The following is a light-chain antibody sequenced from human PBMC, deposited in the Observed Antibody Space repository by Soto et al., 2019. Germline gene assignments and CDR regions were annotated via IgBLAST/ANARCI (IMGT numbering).Light chain of an antibody. CDR1: ESVSSSY. J-gene: IGKJ1*01. V-gene: IGKV3-20*01. Sequence: EVVLTQSPGTLSLSPGERATLSCRASESVSSSYLAWYQQRPGQAPRLLIYGASSRATGIPDRFSGSGSGTDFSLTISRRDPEDFAVDYCQKYGSSPLTFGQGTKVEIK. CDR3: QKYGSSPLT. CDR2: GAS.